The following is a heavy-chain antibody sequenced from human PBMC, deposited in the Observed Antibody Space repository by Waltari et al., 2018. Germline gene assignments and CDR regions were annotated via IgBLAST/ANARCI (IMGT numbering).Heavy chain of an antibody. Sequence: QVQLVQSGAEVKKPGSSVKVSCKASGGTFSSYAISWVRQAPGQGLEWMGGSIPIFGTANYEQKFQGRVTITADESTSTAYMELSSLRAEDTAVYYCARSLWFGELLVYLDYWGQGTLVTVSS. J-gene: IGHJ4*02. V-gene: IGHV1-69*01. CDR2: SIPIFGTA. CDR3: ARSLWFGELLVYLDY. CDR1: GGTFSSYA. D-gene: IGHD3-10*01.